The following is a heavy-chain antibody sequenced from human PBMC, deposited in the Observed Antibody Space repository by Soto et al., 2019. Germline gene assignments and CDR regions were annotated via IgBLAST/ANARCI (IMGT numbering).Heavy chain of an antibody. V-gene: IGHV5-51*01. J-gene: IGHJ4*02. CDR1: GYSFTSYW. D-gene: IGHD6-13*01. CDR3: ARRGWGYSSSWYQYYFDY. Sequence: GESLKISCKGSGYSFTSYWIGWVRQMPGKGLEWMGIIYPGDSDTRYSPSFQGQVTISADKSISTAYLQWSSLKASDTAMYYCARRGWGYSSSWYQYYFDYWGQGTLVTVSS. CDR2: IYPGDSDT.